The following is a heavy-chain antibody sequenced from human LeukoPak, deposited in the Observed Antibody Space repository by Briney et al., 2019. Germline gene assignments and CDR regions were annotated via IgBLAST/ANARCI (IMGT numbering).Heavy chain of an antibody. D-gene: IGHD1-26*01. J-gene: IGHJ4*02. CDR2: IYFSGSGST. CDR3: ASQRDSGSYHANDY. CDR1: GGSISSSTYY. V-gene: IGHV4-39*07. Sequence: SETLSLTCTVSGGSISSSTYYWGWIRQPPGMGLEWIGSIYFSGSGSTYYNPSLKSRVTISADTSKNQFSLKLSSVTAADTAVYYCASQRDSGSYHANDYWGQGTLVTVSS.